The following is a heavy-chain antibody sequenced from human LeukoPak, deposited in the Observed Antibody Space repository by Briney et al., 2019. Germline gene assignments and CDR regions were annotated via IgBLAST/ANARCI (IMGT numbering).Heavy chain of an antibody. D-gene: IGHD3-22*01. CDR1: GFTFSSYW. J-gene: IGHJ4*02. Sequence: GGSLRLSCAASGFTFSSYWMHWVRQAPGKGLVWVSRINSDGSSTSYADSVKGRFTISRDNAKNTLYLQMNSLRAEDTAVYYCARDHPSYYDSSGFDYWGQGTLVTVSS. CDR2: INSDGSST. V-gene: IGHV3-74*01. CDR3: ARDHPSYYDSSGFDY.